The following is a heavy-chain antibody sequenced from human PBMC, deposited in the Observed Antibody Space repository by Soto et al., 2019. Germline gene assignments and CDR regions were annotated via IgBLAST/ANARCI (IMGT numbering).Heavy chain of an antibody. CDR2: IYWDDDK. J-gene: IGHJ4*02. CDR1: GFSLSTSGVD. Sequence: QITLKESGPTLVKPTQTLTLTCTFSGFSLSTSGVDVGWIRQPPGKALEWLALIYWDDDKRYKPSLKSRLTITQGHPKNPGGLYNSHHGPPDTATYYCAHRRPYSNSPEYFFDYWGQGTLVTVSS. V-gene: IGHV2-5*02. D-gene: IGHD6-6*01. CDR3: AHRRPYSNSPEYFFDY.